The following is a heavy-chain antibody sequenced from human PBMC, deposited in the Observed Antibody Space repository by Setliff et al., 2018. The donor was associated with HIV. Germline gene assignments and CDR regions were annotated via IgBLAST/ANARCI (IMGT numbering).Heavy chain of an antibody. CDR1: GYKFTDYW. CDR2: IYPADSDT. D-gene: IGHD3-22*01. CDR3: ARLRDSSGYYYVGGAFDI. J-gene: IGHJ3*02. Sequence: PGESLKISCKGFGYKFTDYWVGWVRQMPGEGLEWLGSIYPADSDTRYSPSFQGQVTISADKSISTAYLQWSSLKASDTAMYYCARLRDSSGYYYVGGAFDIWGQGTMVTVSS. V-gene: IGHV5-51*01.